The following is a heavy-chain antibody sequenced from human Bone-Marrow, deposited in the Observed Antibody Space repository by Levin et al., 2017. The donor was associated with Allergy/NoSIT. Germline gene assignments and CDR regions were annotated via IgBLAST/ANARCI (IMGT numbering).Heavy chain of an antibody. J-gene: IGHJ4*02. CDR2: INTDTGNP. CDR1: GYSFTTYT. Sequence: ASVKVSCKASGYSFTTYTINWVRQAPGQGLEWMGWINTDTGNPTYAQGFTGRFVFSSDTSATTAYLQITSLKAEDTAVYYCTRDVHGGKSLIEYWGQGTVVTVSS. V-gene: IGHV7-4-1*02. D-gene: IGHD4-23*01. CDR3: TRDVHGGKSLIEY.